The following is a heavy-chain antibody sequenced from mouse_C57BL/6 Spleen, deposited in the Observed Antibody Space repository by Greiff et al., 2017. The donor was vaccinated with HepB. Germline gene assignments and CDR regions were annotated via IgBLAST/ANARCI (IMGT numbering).Heavy chain of an antibody. Sequence: QVQLQQSGAELVKPGESVKLSCKASGYTFTEYTIHWVKQRSGQGLEWIGWFYPGSGSIKYNEKFKDKATLTADKSSSTVYMELSRLTSEDSAVYFCARHEDSPYYYGSRAFDYWGQGTTLTVSS. CDR2: FYPGSGSI. V-gene: IGHV1-62-2*01. D-gene: IGHD1-1*01. J-gene: IGHJ2*01. CDR3: ARHEDSPYYYGSRAFDY. CDR1: GYTFTEYT.